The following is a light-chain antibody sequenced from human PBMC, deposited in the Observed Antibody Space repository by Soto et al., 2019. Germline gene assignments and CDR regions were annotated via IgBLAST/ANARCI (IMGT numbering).Light chain of an antibody. CDR1: QSISSSY. CDR2: GAS. CDR3: QQYGSSSWT. J-gene: IGKJ1*01. V-gene: IGKV3-20*01. Sequence: EIVMMQSPATLSASPGERATLSCRASQSISSSYLAWYQQRPGQAPRLLIYGASSRATGIPDRFSGSGSGTEFTLTISRLEPEDFAVYYCQQYGSSSWTFGQGTKVDIK.